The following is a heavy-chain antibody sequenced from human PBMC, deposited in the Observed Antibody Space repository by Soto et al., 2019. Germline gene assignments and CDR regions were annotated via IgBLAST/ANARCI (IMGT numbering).Heavy chain of an antibody. CDR2: IYWDDDK. D-gene: IGHD2-15*01. CDR1: GFSLSTHGVG. Sequence: QITLKESGPTLVKPTQTLTLTCTFSGFSLSTHGVGVGWVRQPAGKALEWLALIYWDDDKRYSASLNGRLTITKEPSKSQVALTMTNMDPVDTATYYCAHAMLYCTGGSCSTWFDSWGQGTLVTVSS. J-gene: IGHJ5*01. V-gene: IGHV2-5*02. CDR3: AHAMLYCTGGSCSTWFDS.